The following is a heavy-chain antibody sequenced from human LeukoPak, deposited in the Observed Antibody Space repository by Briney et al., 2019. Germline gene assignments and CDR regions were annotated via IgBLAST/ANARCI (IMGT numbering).Heavy chain of an antibody. CDR3: ARHPYNWNDEDNWFDP. Sequence: SETLSLTCTVSGGSISSYYWSWIRQPPGKGLEWIGYIYYSGSTNYNPSLKSRVTISVDTSKNQFSLKLSSVTAAGTAVYYCARHPYNWNDEDNWFDPWGQGTLVTVSS. J-gene: IGHJ5*02. CDR2: IYYSGST. D-gene: IGHD1-1*01. CDR1: GGSISSYY. V-gene: IGHV4-59*08.